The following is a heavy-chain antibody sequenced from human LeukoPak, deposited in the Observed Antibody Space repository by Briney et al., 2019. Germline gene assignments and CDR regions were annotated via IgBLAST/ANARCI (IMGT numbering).Heavy chain of an antibody. CDR2: ISSDGSST. CDR1: GFTFSSYW. CDR3: ARFQAAADTFDY. V-gene: IGHV3-74*01. Sequence: GGSLGLSCAASGFTFSSYWMHWVRQVPGKGLVWVSRISSDGSSTTYADSVKGRFTISRDNAKNTLYLQMNSLRTEDTAVYYCARFQAAADTFDYWGQGTLVTVSS. D-gene: IGHD6-13*01. J-gene: IGHJ4*02.